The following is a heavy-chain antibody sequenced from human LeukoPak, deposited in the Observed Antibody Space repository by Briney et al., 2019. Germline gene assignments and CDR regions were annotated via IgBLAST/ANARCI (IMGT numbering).Heavy chain of an antibody. CDR2: VWSDGTNK. J-gene: IGHJ4*02. CDR1: GFTFTHFA. D-gene: IGHD4-11*01. CDR3: AKDAQRGCDYSNSLEY. Sequence: GRSMRLSSAASGFTFTHFAFHWVRQAPAKGLDWVAVVWSDGTNKYYGDSVKGRFIIQRDDSQKTVYLQMNRLRAEDTAIYYCAKDAQRGCDYSNSLEYWGQGSLVTVSS. V-gene: IGHV3-33*06.